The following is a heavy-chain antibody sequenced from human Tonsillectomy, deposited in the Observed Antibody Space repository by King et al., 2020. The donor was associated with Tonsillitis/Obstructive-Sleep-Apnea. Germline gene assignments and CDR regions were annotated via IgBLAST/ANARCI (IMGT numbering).Heavy chain of an antibody. D-gene: IGHD5-12*01. CDR3: ARSVATIDYYYYHYMDV. V-gene: IGHV1-69*12. CDR2: IIPIFGTA. Sequence: QLVQSGAEVKKPGSSVKLSCKASGGTFSSYDISWVRQAPGQGLEWMGGIIPIFGTANNAQKFQGRVTITADESTSTAYMELSSLRPEDTAVYYCARSVATIDYYYYHYMDVWGKGTTVTVSS. CDR1: GGTFSSYD. J-gene: IGHJ6*03.